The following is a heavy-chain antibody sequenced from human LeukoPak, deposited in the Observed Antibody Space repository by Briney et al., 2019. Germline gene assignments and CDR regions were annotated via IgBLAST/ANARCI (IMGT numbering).Heavy chain of an antibody. V-gene: IGHV3-23*01. J-gene: IGHJ3*02. Sequence: PWGSLRLSCAASGFTFSSYAMSWVRQAPGKGLEWVSGISGSGSSTNYADSVKGRFTISRDNSKNTLYLQMNSLRAEDTALFYCTKDSRYSGNYKAFDNWGPGTMVTVSS. CDR2: ISGSGSST. D-gene: IGHD1-26*01. CDR1: GFTFSSYA. CDR3: TKDSRYSGNYKAFDN.